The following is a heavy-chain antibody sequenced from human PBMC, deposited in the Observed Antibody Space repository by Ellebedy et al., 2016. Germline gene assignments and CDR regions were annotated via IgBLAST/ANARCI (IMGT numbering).Heavy chain of an antibody. V-gene: IGHV4-61*01. CDR3: ARTEDYGGNSVFDY. CDR1: GGSVSSGSYY. CDR2: IYYSGST. Sequence: SETLSLXCTVSGGSVSSGSYYWSWIRQPPGKGLEWIGYIYYSGSTNYNPSLKSRVTISVDTSKNQFSLKLSSVTAADTAVYYCARTEDYGGNSVFDYWGQGTLVTVSS. D-gene: IGHD4-23*01. J-gene: IGHJ4*02.